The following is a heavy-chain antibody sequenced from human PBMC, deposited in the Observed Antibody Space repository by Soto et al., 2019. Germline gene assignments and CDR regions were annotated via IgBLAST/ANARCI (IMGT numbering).Heavy chain of an antibody. Sequence: LRLSCADSGFTFSNYAMSWVRQAPGKGLEWVSGISSVGTTTYYADSVKGRFTISRDNFKRTLDLQMSSLRAEDTATYYCARARDYDFWSGLLFYGMDVWGQGTTVTVSS. J-gene: IGHJ6*02. V-gene: IGHV3-23*01. CDR2: ISSVGTTT. CDR3: ARARDYDFWSGLLFYGMDV. CDR1: GFTFSNYA. D-gene: IGHD3-3*01.